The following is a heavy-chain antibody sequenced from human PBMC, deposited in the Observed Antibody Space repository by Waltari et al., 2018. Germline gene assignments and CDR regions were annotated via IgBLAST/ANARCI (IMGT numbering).Heavy chain of an antibody. Sequence: VPLVESGGGLVKPWGSLRLSCAGSGFTFRSTNINWVRQAPGKGVEWGASISSRSSDIYYADSVKGRFTISRDNAKNSLYLQRNSLRAEDTAVYYCARETARLNDYWGQGTLVTVSS. CDR1: GFTFRSTN. V-gene: IGHV3-21*01. D-gene: IGHD1-1*01. CDR3: ARETARLNDY. J-gene: IGHJ4*02. CDR2: ISSRSSDI.